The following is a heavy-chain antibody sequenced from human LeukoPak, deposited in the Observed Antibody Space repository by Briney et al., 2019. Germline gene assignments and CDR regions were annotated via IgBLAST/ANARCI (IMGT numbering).Heavy chain of an antibody. D-gene: IGHD2-15*01. Sequence: ASVKVSCKTSGYKFTSHDINWVRQATGQGLEWMGWMNPNSGNTGYAQKFQGRVTMTRSISLSTAYMELSSLRYEDTAVYYCARGYCSGGSCYGAIWGQGTLVSVSS. CDR1: GYKFTSHD. CDR2: MNPNSGNT. CDR3: ARGYCSGGSCYGAI. J-gene: IGHJ4*02. V-gene: IGHV1-8*01.